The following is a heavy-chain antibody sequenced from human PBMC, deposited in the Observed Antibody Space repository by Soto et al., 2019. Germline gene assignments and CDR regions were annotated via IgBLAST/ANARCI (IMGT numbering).Heavy chain of an antibody. J-gene: IGHJ4*02. CDR1: GFTFSSYS. CDR3: ARVNYDSSSRGGRYFDY. V-gene: IGHV3-21*01. D-gene: IGHD6-6*01. Sequence: GGSLRLSCAASGFTFSSYSMNWVRQAPGKGLEWVSVITNSRSNRYYADSVKGRFTISRDNSKNTLYLQMNSLRAEDTAVYYCARVNYDSSSRGGRYFDYWGQGTLVTVSS. CDR2: ITNSRSNR.